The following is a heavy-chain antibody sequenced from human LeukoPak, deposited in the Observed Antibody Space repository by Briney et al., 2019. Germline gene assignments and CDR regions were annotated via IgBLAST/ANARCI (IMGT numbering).Heavy chain of an antibody. Sequence: SETLSLTCSVSGGSISNYYWSWIRQPPGKGLEWIGYIYYSGSTNYNPSLKSRVTISVDTSKNQFSLKLSSVTAADTAVYYCARHVAVGETAWGQGTLVTVSS. CDR1: GGSISNYY. J-gene: IGHJ5*02. D-gene: IGHD1-26*01. V-gene: IGHV4-59*08. CDR3: ARHVAVGETA. CDR2: IYYSGST.